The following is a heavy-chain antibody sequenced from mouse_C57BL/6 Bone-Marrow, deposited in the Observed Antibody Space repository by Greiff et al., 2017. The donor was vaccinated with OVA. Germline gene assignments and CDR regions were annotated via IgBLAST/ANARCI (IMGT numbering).Heavy chain of an antibody. Sequence: EVHLVESGGDLVKPGGSLKLSCAASGFTFSSYGMSWVRQTPDKRLEWVATISSGGSYTYYPDSVKGRFTISRDNAKNTLYLQMSSLKSEDTAMYYCARRAYYGFAYWGQGTLVTVSA. D-gene: IGHD2-10*01. CDR2: ISSGGSYT. CDR3: ARRAYYGFAY. CDR1: GFTFSSYG. V-gene: IGHV5-6*01. J-gene: IGHJ3*01.